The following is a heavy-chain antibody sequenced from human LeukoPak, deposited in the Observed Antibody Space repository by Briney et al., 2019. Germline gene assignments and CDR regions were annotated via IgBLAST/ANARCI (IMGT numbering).Heavy chain of an antibody. CDR1: GFTFTRYA. CDR3: ARALITMIRGVIDY. D-gene: IGHD3-10*01. Sequence: GGSLRLSCAASGFTFTRYAMHWVRQAPGKGLEWVAVISSDGTDKYYADSVKGRFTISRDSAKNTLYLQMNSLRAEDTAVYYCARALITMIRGVIDYRGQGTLVTVSS. J-gene: IGHJ4*02. CDR2: ISSDGTDK. V-gene: IGHV3-30-3*01.